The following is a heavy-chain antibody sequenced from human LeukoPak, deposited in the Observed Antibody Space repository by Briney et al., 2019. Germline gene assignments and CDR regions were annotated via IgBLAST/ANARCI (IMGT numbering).Heavy chain of an antibody. V-gene: IGHV3-23*01. CDR3: AKGAWFDN. Sequence: PGVSLRLSCAASGFTFNLFAMNWVRQAPGRGLEWVSLISERGDKTYYADSVKGRFTISRDNSKSTLFLQMNSLRAEDTALYYCAKGAWFDNWGQGTLVTVSS. CDR1: GFTFNLFA. J-gene: IGHJ4*02. CDR2: ISERGDKT.